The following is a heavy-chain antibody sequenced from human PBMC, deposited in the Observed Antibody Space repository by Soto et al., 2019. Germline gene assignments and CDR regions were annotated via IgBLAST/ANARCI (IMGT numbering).Heavy chain of an antibody. D-gene: IGHD1-1*01. Sequence: EVQLLESGGGLVQPGGSLRLSCAASGFTLSSYGMRWARHSPGKGLEWVSGISGSGGGTYYADSVKGRFTISRDNSKNTLYLQMNSLRAEDTAVYYCARGTTGMDVWGQGTTVTVSS. CDR3: ARGTTGMDV. CDR1: GFTLSSYG. V-gene: IGHV3-23*01. CDR2: ISGSGGGT. J-gene: IGHJ6*02.